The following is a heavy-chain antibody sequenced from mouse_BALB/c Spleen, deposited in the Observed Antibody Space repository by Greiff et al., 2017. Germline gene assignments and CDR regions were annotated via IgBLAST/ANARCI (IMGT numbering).Heavy chain of an antibody. Sequence: EVQRVESGGGLVQPGGSLKLSCAASGFTFSSYTMSWVRQTPEKRLEWVAYISNGGGSTYYPDTVKGRFTISRDNAKNTLYLQMSSLKSEDTAMYYCARHEVDGYYYYYAMDYWGQGTSVTVSS. CDR2: ISNGGGST. V-gene: IGHV5-12-2*01. CDR1: GFTFSSYT. D-gene: IGHD2-3*01. CDR3: ARHEVDGYYYYYAMDY. J-gene: IGHJ4*01.